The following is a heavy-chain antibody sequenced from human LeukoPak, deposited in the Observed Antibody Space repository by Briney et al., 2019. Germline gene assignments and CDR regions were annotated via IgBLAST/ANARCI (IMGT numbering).Heavy chain of an antibody. V-gene: IGHV3-23*01. J-gene: IGHJ4*02. CDR2: ISGSGGST. CDR1: GFNPRHYW. CDR3: AKDWVSRSTSYFDY. D-gene: IGHD6-13*01. Sequence: PGGSLRLSCETSGFNPRHYWMSWVRQAPGKGLEWVSAISGSGGSTYYADSVKGRFTISRDNSKNTLYLQMNSLRAEDTAVYCCAKDWVSRSTSYFDYWGQGTLVTVSS.